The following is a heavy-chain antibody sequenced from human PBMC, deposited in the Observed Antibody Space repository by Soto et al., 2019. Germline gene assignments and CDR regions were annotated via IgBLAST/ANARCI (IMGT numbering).Heavy chain of an antibody. D-gene: IGHD3-16*02. V-gene: IGHV4-30-2*01. Sequence: SETLSLTCVVSGGSVTSGGHSWSWIRQAPGKGLEWVGSIYQSKSAYYNPSLRSRVAISVDRSNNQISLRMTSVTAADTAIYYCARGDTRLGELSHDYWGQGTLVTVSS. CDR3: ARGDTRLGELSHDY. CDR2: IYQSKSA. CDR1: GGSVTSGGHS. J-gene: IGHJ4*02.